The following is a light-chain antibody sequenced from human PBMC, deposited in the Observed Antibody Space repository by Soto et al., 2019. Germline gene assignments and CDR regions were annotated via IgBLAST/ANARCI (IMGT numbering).Light chain of an antibody. CDR2: GAS. V-gene: IGKV3-15*01. Sequence: EIVMTQSPATLSVSPGVRATLSCRASQSVSSNLAWYQQKPGQAPRLLIYGASTRATGIPARFSGSGSGTEFTHTISSLQSEDFAVYYCQQYDNWPYTFGQGTKVEIK. CDR3: QQYDNWPYT. J-gene: IGKJ2*01. CDR1: QSVSSN.